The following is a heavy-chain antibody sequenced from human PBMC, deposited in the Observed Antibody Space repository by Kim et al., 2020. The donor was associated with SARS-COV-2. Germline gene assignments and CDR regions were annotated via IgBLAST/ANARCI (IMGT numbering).Heavy chain of an antibody. V-gene: IGHV1-69*13. J-gene: IGHJ1*01. D-gene: IGHD6-19*01. Sequence: SVKVSCKASGGTFSSYAISWVRQAPGQGLEWMGGIIPIFGTANYAQKFQGRVTITADESTSTAYMELSSLRSEDTAVYYCARGDNIGTARSGWYSEYFQHWGQGTLVTVSS. CDR3: ARGDNIGTARSGWYSEYFQH. CDR2: IIPIFGTA. CDR1: GGTFSSYA.